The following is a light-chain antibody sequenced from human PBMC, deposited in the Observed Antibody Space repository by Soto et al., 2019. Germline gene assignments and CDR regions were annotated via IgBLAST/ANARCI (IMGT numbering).Light chain of an antibody. CDR3: SSYAVSCYVI. CDR2: DVI. CDR1: SSDIGGYDY. J-gene: IGLJ2*01. Sequence: QSVLTQPRSVSGSPGQSVTIPCTGTSSDIGGYDYVSWYQQHPGKAPKLMIYDVIKRPSGVPDRFSGSKSGNTASLTISGLQAEDEADYYCSSYAVSCYVIVGGGTKVTVL. V-gene: IGLV2-11*01.